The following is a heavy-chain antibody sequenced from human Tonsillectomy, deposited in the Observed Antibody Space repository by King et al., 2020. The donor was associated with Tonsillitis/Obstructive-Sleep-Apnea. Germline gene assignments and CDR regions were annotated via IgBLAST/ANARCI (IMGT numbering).Heavy chain of an antibody. V-gene: IGHV7-4-1*02. Sequence: VQLVQSGSELKKPGASVKVSCKASGYTFTSYAMNWVRQAPGQGLEWVGWINTNTGNPTYAQGFTGRFVFSLDTSVSTAYLQINGLKAEDTALYYCARDPRVAVAGSFDYWGQGTLVTVSS. CDR3: ARDPRVAVAGSFDY. CDR2: INTNTGNP. J-gene: IGHJ4*02. D-gene: IGHD6-19*01. CDR1: GYTFTSYA.